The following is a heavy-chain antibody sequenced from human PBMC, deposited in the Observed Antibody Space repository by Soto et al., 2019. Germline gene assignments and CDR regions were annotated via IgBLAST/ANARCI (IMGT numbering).Heavy chain of an antibody. CDR2: IYYSGST. CDR1: GGSISSGGYY. CDR3: ARVGYGDYHDAFDI. Sequence: PSETLSLTCTVSGGSISSGGYYWSWIRQHPGKGLEWIGCIYYSGSTYYNPSLKSRVTISVDTSKNQFSLKLSSVTAADTAVYYCARVGYGDYHDAFDIWGQGTMVTVSS. D-gene: IGHD4-17*01. J-gene: IGHJ3*02. V-gene: IGHV4-31*03.